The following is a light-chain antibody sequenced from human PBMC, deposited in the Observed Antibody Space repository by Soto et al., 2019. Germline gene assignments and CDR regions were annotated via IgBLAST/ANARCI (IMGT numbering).Light chain of an antibody. Sequence: QSALTQPPSASGSPGQSVTISCTGTSSDVGNYNYVSWYQQHPGKAPKLMIYEVTKRPSGVPDRFSGSKSGNTASLTVPGLQAEDEADYYCSSYAGSKTLFGGGTKLTVL. CDR2: EVT. V-gene: IGLV2-8*01. CDR3: SSYAGSKTL. CDR1: SSDVGNYNY. J-gene: IGLJ3*02.